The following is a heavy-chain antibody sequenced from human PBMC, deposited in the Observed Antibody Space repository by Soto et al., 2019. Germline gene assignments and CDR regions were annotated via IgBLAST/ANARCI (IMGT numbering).Heavy chain of an antibody. CDR1: GFTFSSYA. Sequence: GGSLRLSCAASGFTFSSYAMSWVRQAPGKGLEWVSAISGSGGSTYYANSVKGRFTISRDNSKNTLYLQMNSLRDEDTAVYYCAKDKYSSGDCYSQCLQHWGQGTLVTVSS. D-gene: IGHD2-21*02. CDR3: AKDKYSSGDCYSQCLQH. J-gene: IGHJ1*01. CDR2: ISGSGGST. V-gene: IGHV3-23*01.